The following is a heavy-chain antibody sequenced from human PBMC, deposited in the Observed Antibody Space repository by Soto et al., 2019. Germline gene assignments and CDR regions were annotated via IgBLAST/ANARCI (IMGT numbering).Heavy chain of an antibody. CDR3: ARDYVVVAAAGRGSYYYYGMDV. D-gene: IGHD6-13*01. J-gene: IGHJ6*02. Sequence: EVQLVESGGGLIQPGGSLRLSCAASGFTVSSNYMSWVRQAPGKGLEWVSVIYSGGSTYYADSVKGRFTISRDNSKNTLYLQMNSLRAEDTAVYYCARDYVVVAAAGRGSYYYYGMDVWGQGTTVTLSS. CDR2: IYSGGST. V-gene: IGHV3-53*01. CDR1: GFTVSSNY.